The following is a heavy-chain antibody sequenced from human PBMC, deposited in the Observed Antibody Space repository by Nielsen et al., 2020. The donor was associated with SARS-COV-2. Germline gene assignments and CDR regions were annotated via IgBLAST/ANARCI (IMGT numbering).Heavy chain of an antibody. CDR3: ARLWDDFRIPHTFDP. CDR1: GASISSLSLY. D-gene: IGHD2/OR15-2a*01. J-gene: IGHJ5*02. V-gene: IGHV4-39*07. CDR2: IYHSGSA. Sequence: SETLSLTCTVSGASISSLSLYWGWIRQPPGKGLEWIGSIYHSGSAYYDSSLKSRVTISVDTSKNQFSLKLSSVTAADTAVYYCARLWDDFRIPHTFDPWGQGTLVTVSS.